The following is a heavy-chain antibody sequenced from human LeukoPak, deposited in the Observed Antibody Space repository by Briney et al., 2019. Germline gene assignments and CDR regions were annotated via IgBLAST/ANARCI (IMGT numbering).Heavy chain of an antibody. CDR2: INPSGGST. CDR1: YTXXXYX. V-gene: IGHV1-46*01. J-gene: IGHJ6*02. Sequence: YTXXXYXMHXVRQAPGQGLEWMGIINPSGGSTNYAQKFQGRVTITADESTSTAYMELSSLRSEDTAVYYCARDLGIAAAGTWYYYYGMDVWGQGTTVTVSS. D-gene: IGHD6-13*01. CDR3: ARDLGIAAAGTWYYYYGMDV.